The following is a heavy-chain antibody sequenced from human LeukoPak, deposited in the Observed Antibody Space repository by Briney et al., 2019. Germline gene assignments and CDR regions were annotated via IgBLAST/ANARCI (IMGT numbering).Heavy chain of an antibody. V-gene: IGHV4-59*08. D-gene: IGHD1-26*01. J-gene: IGHJ4*02. CDR2: IYYSGST. CDR3: TTRGGSFSIFDY. Sequence: PSETLSLTCTVSGGSISSYYWNWIRQPPGKGLEWIGNIYYSGSTNYNPSLKSRVTISVDMSKNQFSLRLSSVTAADTAVYYCTTRGGSFSIFDYWGQGTLVTVSS. CDR1: GGSISSYY.